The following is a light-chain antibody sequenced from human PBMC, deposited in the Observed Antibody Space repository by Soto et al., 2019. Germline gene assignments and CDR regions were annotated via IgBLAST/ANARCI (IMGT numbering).Light chain of an antibody. CDR3: SSYTSSSTLV. CDR1: SSDVGRYNY. CDR2: DVT. Sequence: QSVLTQPASVSGSPGQSITISCTGTSSDVGRYNYVSWYQQYPGKAPKLIIYDVTDRPSGISNRFSGSKSGNTASLTISGLQAEDEADYSCSSYTSSSTLVFGGGTKLTVL. J-gene: IGLJ2*01. V-gene: IGLV2-14*01.